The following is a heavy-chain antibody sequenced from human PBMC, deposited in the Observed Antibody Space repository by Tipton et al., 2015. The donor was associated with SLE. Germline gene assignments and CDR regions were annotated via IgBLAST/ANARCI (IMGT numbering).Heavy chain of an antibody. CDR2: INHSGST. CDR1: GGSFSGYY. J-gene: IGHJ4*02. V-gene: IGHV4-34*01. Sequence: LRLSCAVYGGSFSGYYWSWIRQPPGKGLEWIGEINHSGSTNYNPSLKSRVTISVDTSKNQFSLKLSSVTAADTAVYYCARGRVQLWYGGYCDYWGQGTLVTVSS. CDR3: ARGRVQLWYGGYCDY. D-gene: IGHD5-18*01.